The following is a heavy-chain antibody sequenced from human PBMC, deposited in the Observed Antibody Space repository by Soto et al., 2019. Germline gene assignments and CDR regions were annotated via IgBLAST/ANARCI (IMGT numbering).Heavy chain of an antibody. CDR3: ARERINYYDSSGYYYGDWFDP. D-gene: IGHD3-22*01. CDR2: IYHSGST. Sequence: PGKGLEWIGEIYHSGSTNYNPSLKSRVTISVDKSKNQFSLKLSSVTAADTAVYYCARERINYYDSSGYYYGDWFDPWGQGTLVTVS. V-gene: IGHV4-4*02. J-gene: IGHJ5*02.